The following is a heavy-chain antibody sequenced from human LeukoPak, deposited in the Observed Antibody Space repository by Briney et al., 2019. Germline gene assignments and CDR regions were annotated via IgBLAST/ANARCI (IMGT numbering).Heavy chain of an antibody. Sequence: GGSLRLSCAASGFTFSSYAMSWVRQAPGKGLEWVSGISGSRGSTYYADSVKGRFTISRDNSKNTVYLQMNSLRAEDTAVYYSAKARKNSGYDYDYWGQGTLVTVSS. D-gene: IGHD5-12*01. CDR2: ISGSRGST. V-gene: IGHV3-23*01. CDR3: AKARKNSGYDYDY. J-gene: IGHJ4*02. CDR1: GFTFSSYA.